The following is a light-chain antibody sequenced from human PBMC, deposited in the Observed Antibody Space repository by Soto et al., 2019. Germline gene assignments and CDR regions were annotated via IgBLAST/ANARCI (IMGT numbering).Light chain of an antibody. V-gene: IGLV2-14*01. CDR2: DVT. J-gene: IGLJ2*01. Sequence: QSALTQPASVSGSPGQSINIPSTGTSSDIGGYNFVSWYQQYPGKAPKLMIYDVTNRPSGVSKSFSDSKSGNTASLTISGIQAEDEANYYCSSYTRSSTLVVFGGGTKLTVL. CDR1: SSDIGGYNF. CDR3: SSYTRSSTLVV.